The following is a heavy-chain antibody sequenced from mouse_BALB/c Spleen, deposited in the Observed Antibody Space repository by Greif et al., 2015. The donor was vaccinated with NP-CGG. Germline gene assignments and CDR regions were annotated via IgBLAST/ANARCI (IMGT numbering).Heavy chain of an antibody. CDR2: IWAGGST. CDR3: AREGSMITYYFDY. D-gene: IGHD2-4*01. J-gene: IGHJ2*01. V-gene: IGHV2-9*02. CDR1: GFSLTSYG. Sequence: VMLVASGPGLVAPSQSLSITCTVSGFSLTSYGVHWVRQPPGKGLEWLGVIWAGGSTNYNSALMSRLSISKDNSKSQVFLKMNSLQTDDTAMYYCAREGSMITYYFDYWGQGTTLTVAS.